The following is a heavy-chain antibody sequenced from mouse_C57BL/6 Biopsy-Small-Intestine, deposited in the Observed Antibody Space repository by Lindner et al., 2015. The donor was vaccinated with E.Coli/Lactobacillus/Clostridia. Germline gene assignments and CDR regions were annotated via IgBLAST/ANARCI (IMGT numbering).Heavy chain of an antibody. CDR3: ARSGGKGVLDH. Sequence: VQLQESGPELVKPGASVKISCKASGYAFSSSWMNWVKQRPGKGLEWIGRIYPGDGDTNYNGKFKGKATLTADKSSSTTYMQLISLTSEDSAVYFCARSGGKGVLDHWGQGTSVTVSS. D-gene: IGHD3-2*02. V-gene: IGHV1-82*01. CDR2: IYPGDGDT. CDR1: GYAFSSSW. J-gene: IGHJ4*01.